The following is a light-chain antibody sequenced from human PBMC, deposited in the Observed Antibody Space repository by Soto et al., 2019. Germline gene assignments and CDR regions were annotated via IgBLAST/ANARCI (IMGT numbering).Light chain of an antibody. V-gene: IGLV2-11*01. CDR2: DVT. CDR1: SSDVGTYNY. CDR3: CSYAGSYTHV. Sequence: QSALTQPRLVSGSPGQSVTISCTGTSSDVGTYNYVSWYQQHPGKAPKLIIYDVTKWPSGVPDRFSGSKSGNTASLTISGLQAEDEADYYCCSYAGSYTHVFGTGTKLTVL. J-gene: IGLJ1*01.